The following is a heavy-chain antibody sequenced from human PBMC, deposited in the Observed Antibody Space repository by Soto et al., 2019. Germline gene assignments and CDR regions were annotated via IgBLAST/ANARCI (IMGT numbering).Heavy chain of an antibody. CDR2: IDSSGEK. D-gene: IGHD6-19*01. CDR1: GLSITDSEMG. J-gene: IGHJ5*02. CDR3: ARRHLAVAVSPRFAP. V-gene: IGHV2-26*01. Sequence: QVTLKESGPVLVKPTETLTLRCTVSGLSITDSEMGVSWIRQPPGQPLEWLAHIDSSGEKSYRTFLKSRLAISKDTSKSQIVLTMTNMAPADTATYYCARRHLAVAVSPRFAPWGQGIPVTVSS.